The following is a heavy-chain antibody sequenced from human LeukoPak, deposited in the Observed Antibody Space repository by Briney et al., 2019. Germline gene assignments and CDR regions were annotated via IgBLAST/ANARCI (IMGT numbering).Heavy chain of an antibody. V-gene: IGHV4-59*01. Sequence: SETLSLTCAVSGGSISGYYCTWIRQPPGKGLEWIGYIYYSGITNFNPSLTSRVTASVDTSNNQFSLNLSSVTAADTAAYYCARSLRYCSGGNCYYTMDVWGQGTTVTVSS. J-gene: IGHJ6*02. CDR2: IYYSGIT. CDR1: GGSISGYY. CDR3: ARSLRYCSGGNCYYTMDV. D-gene: IGHD2-15*01.